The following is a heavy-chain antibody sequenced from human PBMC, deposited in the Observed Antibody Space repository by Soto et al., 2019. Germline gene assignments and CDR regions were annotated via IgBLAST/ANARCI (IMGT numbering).Heavy chain of an antibody. CDR3: ASQAIVVVVAPTGPVGFDP. V-gene: IGHV4-38-2*01. J-gene: IGHJ5*02. Sequence: SETLSLTCAVSGYSISSGYYWGWIRQPPGKGLEWIGSIYHSGSTYYNPSLKSRVTISVDTSKNQFSLKLSSVTAADTAGYYCASQAIVVVVAPTGPVGFDPWGQGTLVTVSS. CDR2: IYHSGST. CDR1: GYSISSGYY. D-gene: IGHD2-15*01.